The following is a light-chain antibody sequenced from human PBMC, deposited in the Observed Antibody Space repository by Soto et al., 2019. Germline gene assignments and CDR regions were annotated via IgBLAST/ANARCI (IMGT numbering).Light chain of an antibody. CDR1: SSDVGAHRF. CDR3: SAYTSASTF. J-gene: IGLJ2*01. Sequence: QSVLSQPASVSGSPGQSITISCTGTSSDVGAHRFVSWYQQHPGKVPKLLIYEVDHRPSGVSDRFSASKSSNTASLTISGLQADDEAEYYCSAYTSASTFFGGGTQLTVL. CDR2: EVD. V-gene: IGLV2-14*01.